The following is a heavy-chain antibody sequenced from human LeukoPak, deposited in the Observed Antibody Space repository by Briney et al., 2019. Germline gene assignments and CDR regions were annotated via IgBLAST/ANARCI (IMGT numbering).Heavy chain of an antibody. J-gene: IGHJ4*02. CDR2: INHSGST. Sequence: SETLSLTCAAYGGSFSGYYWSWIRQPPGKGLEWIGEINHSGSTNYNPSLKSRVTISVDTSKNQSSLELSSVTAADTAVYYCARGGGYSYDPNHFDYWGQGTLVTVSS. V-gene: IGHV4-34*01. CDR1: GGSFSGYY. D-gene: IGHD5-18*01. CDR3: ARGGGYSYDPNHFDY.